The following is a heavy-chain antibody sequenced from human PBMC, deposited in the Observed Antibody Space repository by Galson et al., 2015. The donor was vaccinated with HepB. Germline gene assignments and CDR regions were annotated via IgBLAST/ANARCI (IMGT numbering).Heavy chain of an antibody. Sequence: SLRLSCAASGFTFSSYAMHWVRQAPGKGLEWVAVIWYDGSNKYYADSVKGRFTISRDDSKNTLYLQMNSLRAEDTAVYYCARDGGYCSSTSCYGGNFDYWGQGTLVTVSS. CDR3: ARDGGYCSSTSCYGGNFDY. V-gene: IGHV3-33*08. CDR1: GFTFSSYA. D-gene: IGHD2-2*01. J-gene: IGHJ4*02. CDR2: IWYDGSNK.